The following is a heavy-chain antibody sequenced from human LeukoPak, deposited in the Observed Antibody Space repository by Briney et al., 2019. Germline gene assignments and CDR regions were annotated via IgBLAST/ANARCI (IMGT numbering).Heavy chain of an antibody. CDR1: GFTFSSYW. V-gene: IGHV3-30*02. D-gene: IGHD4/OR15-4a*01. CDR2: IRYDGSNK. CDR3: AKDATVLWGPNWFDP. Sequence: PGGSLRLSCAASGFTFSSYWMSWVRQAPGKGLEWVAFIRYDGSNKYYADSVKGRFTISRDNSKNTLYLQMNSLRAEDTAVYYCAKDATVLWGPNWFDPWGQGTLVTVSS. J-gene: IGHJ5*02.